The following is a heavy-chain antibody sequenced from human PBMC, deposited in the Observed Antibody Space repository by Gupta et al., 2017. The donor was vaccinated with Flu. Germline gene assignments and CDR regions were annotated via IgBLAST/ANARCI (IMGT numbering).Heavy chain of an antibody. D-gene: IGHD4-17*01. V-gene: IGHV1-18*01. CDR3: ARAYDNGDYLDY. J-gene: IGHJ4*02. Sequence: VRQAPGQGLEWMGWISAYNGNTNYAQKFQGRVTMTTDTSTNIAYMELRSLRFDDTAVYYCARAYDNGDYLDYWGQGALVTVSS. CDR2: ISAYNGNT.